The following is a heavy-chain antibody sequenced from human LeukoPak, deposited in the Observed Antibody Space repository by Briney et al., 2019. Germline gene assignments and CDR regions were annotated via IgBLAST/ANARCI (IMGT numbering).Heavy chain of an antibody. J-gene: IGHJ4*02. CDR1: GFPFSSYG. Sequence: PGGSLRLSCAASGFPFSSYGMHWVRQAPGKGLEWVAFIRYDGSNKYYADSVKGRFTISRDNSKNTLYLQMNSLRAEDTAVYYCAKWSGSYYPSFDYWGQGTLVTVSS. CDR2: IRYDGSNK. D-gene: IGHD1-26*01. V-gene: IGHV3-30*02. CDR3: AKWSGSYYPSFDY.